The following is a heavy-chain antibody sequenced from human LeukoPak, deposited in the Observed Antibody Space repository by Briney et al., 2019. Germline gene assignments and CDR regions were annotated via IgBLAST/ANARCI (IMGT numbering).Heavy chain of an antibody. D-gene: IGHD3-10*01. CDR1: GFTFSSYA. Sequence: GGSLRLSCAASGFTFSSYAMHGVRQAPGKGLEWVAVISYDGSNKYYADSVKGRFTISRDNSKNTLYLQMNSLRAEDTAVYYCASGFGELLSSWGQGTLVTVSS. CDR3: ASGFGELLSS. V-gene: IGHV3-30*04. CDR2: ISYDGSNK. J-gene: IGHJ4*02.